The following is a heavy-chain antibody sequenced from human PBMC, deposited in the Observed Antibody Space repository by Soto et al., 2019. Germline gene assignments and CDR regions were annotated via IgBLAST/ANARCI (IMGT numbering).Heavy chain of an antibody. CDR2: INHSGST. CDR1: GGSFSGYY. V-gene: IGHV4-34*01. CDR3: ARGRGGDFHWFPPLDYYYYMDV. J-gene: IGHJ6*03. D-gene: IGHD3-9*01. Sequence: QVQLQQWGAGLLKPSETLSLTCAVYGGSFSGYYWSWIRQPPGKGLEWIGGINHSGSTNYNPSLKGRVAIPVDTSKDRFSRKLGSVTAADTAVYYCARGRGGDFHWFPPLDYYYYMDVWGKGTTVTVSS.